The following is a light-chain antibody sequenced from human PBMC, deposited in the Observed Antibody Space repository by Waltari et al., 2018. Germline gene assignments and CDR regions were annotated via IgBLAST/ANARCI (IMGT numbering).Light chain of an antibody. CDR3: SSHTSSST. V-gene: IGLV2-14*01. CDR1: SSDVGGYNY. Sequence: QSALTQPASVSGSPGQSITISCTGTSSDVGGYNYVSWYQQHPGKAPKLMIYDVSNRPSGVSNRFSGSKSGNTASLTISGLQAEDEADYYCSSHTSSSTFGTGTKVTVL. CDR2: DVS. J-gene: IGLJ1*01.